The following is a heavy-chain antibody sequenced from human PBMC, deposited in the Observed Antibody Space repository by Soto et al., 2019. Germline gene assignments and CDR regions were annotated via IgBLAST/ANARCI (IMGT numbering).Heavy chain of an antibody. J-gene: IGHJ4*02. V-gene: IGHV4-31*03. D-gene: IGHD6-13*01. CDR1: GGPIINGDSY. CDR2: INYRGTT. CDR3: ARDAPGAAPY. Sequence: QVQLQESGPGLVKPSQTLSLTCTVSGGPIINGDSYLNWIRQHPEKGLEWMGYINYRGTTNYNPALNSRILRSIDKSKNQFSLRLTSVTAADTAVYYCARDAPGAAPYWGQGTLVTVSS.